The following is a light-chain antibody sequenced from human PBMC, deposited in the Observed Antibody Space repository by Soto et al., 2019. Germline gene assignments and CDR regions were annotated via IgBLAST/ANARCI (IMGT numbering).Light chain of an antibody. CDR3: QVWDKSSDHAV. CDR2: YDS. CDR1: NIGIKS. Sequence: SYELTQPPSVSVAPGKTARITCGGNNIGIKSVHWYQQKPGQAPVVVMYYDSDRPSGIPERFSGAKSGNTATLTISRVEAGDEADYYCQVWDKSSDHAVFGGGTQLTVL. V-gene: IGLV3-21*04. J-gene: IGLJ7*01.